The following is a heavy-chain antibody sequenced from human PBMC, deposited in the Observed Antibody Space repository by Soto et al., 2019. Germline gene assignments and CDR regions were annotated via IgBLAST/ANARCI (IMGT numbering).Heavy chain of an antibody. Sequence: GGSLRLSCAASGFTFSSYGMHWVRQAPGKGLEWVAVISYDGSNKYYADSVKGRFTISRDNSKNTLYLQMNSLRAEDTAVYYCAKDGSGYDDGRGYFDYWGQGTLVTVSS. CDR2: ISYDGSNK. D-gene: IGHD5-12*01. V-gene: IGHV3-30*18. CDR3: AKDGSGYDDGRGYFDY. J-gene: IGHJ4*02. CDR1: GFTFSSYG.